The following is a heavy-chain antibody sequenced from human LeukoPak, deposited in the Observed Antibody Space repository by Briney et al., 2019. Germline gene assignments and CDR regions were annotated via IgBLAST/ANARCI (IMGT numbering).Heavy chain of an antibody. J-gene: IGHJ4*02. D-gene: IGHD3-9*01. V-gene: IGHV4-59*01. CDR2: IHYSGST. Sequence: PSETLSLTCTVSDGSISGYYWSWIRQPPGKALEWIGYIHYSGSTNYNPSLKSRVTISVDTSKNQFSLKLSSVTAADTAVYYCARGWDYDILTFDYWGQGTLVTVSS. CDR3: ARGWDYDILTFDY. CDR1: DGSISGYY.